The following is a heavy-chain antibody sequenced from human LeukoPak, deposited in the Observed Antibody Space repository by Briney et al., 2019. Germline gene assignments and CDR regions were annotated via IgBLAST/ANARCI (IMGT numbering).Heavy chain of an antibody. CDR3: AKFMVRGVIIAGDFDY. J-gene: IGHJ4*02. V-gene: IGHV3-23*01. D-gene: IGHD3-10*01. CDR2: ISGSGGST. CDR1: GFTFSSYA. Sequence: GGSLRLSCAASGFTFSSYAMSWVRQAPGKGLEWVSAISGSGGSTYYADSVKGRFTISRDNSKNTLYLQMNSLRAEDTAVYYCAKFMVRGVIIAGDFDYWGQGTLVTVSS.